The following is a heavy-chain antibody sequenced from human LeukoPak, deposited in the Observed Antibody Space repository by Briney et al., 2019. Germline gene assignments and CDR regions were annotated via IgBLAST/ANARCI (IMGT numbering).Heavy chain of an antibody. Sequence: GGSLRLSCGASGLTFSRYAMSWVRQAPGKGLQWVSEIGGSGGAIYYADSVKGRFTISRDNSKNTLYLQMNSLRAEDTAVYYCARDRGDGYEDLEWDYWGQGTLVTVSS. V-gene: IGHV3-23*01. D-gene: IGHD5-24*01. J-gene: IGHJ4*02. CDR2: IGGSGGAI. CDR1: GLTFSRYA. CDR3: ARDRGDGYEDLEWDY.